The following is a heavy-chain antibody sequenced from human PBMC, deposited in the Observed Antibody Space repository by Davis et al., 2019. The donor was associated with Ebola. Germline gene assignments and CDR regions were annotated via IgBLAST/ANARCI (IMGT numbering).Heavy chain of an antibody. J-gene: IGHJ3*02. CDR1: GFIFSSYV. CDR3: AKDTSNIWFDI. D-gene: IGHD1-26*01. CDR2: LGTSADT. V-gene: IGHV3-23*01. Sequence: GGSLRLSCAASGFIFSSYVMSWVRQAPEKGLEWVSTLGTSADTYYADSVKGRFTISRDNSKNTLYLQMNGLRVEDTAIYYCAKDTSNIWFDIWGQGTMVTVSS.